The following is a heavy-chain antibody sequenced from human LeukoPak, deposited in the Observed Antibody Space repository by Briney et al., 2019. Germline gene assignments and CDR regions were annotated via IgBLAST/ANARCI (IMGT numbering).Heavy chain of an antibody. J-gene: IGHJ4*02. V-gene: IGHV3-21*01. CDR1: GFTFSSYS. Sequence: GGSLRPSCAASGFTFSSYSMNWVRQAPGKGLEWVSSISSSSSYIYYADSVKGRFIISRDNAKNPLYLQMNSLRAEDTAVYYCAKDNYYGSGSYRYDYWGQGTLVTVSS. D-gene: IGHD3-10*01. CDR2: ISSSSSYI. CDR3: AKDNYYGSGSYRYDY.